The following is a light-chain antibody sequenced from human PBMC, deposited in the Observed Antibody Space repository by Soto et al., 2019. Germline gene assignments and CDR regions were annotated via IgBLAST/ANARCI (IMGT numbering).Light chain of an antibody. CDR2: YDN. CDR3: SSWDAKLDAEV. CDR1: NSNIGSNT. J-gene: IGLJ1*01. V-gene: IGLV1-44*01. Sequence: QSALTQPPSASGTPGQRVTISCSGSNSNIGSNTVNWYQQLPGTAPKLLIYYDNLRPSGVPDRISGSKSGTSASLAISGLQSDDEADYQCSSWDAKLDAEVLGAGTKVTVL.